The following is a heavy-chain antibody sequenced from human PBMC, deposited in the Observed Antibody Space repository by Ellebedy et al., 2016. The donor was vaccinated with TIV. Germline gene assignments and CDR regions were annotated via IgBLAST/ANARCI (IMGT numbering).Heavy chain of an antibody. CDR1: GYTFSNYG. D-gene: IGHD3-16*01. Sequence: AASVKVSCKASGYTFSNYGITWVRQATGQGLEWLGWMNPNSGNTEYAQKFQGRVTMTRNTSITTAFMELSSLRSEDTAVYYCARGPFMITFGGVNMDVWGQGTTVTVSS. CDR3: ARGPFMITFGGVNMDV. J-gene: IGHJ6*02. V-gene: IGHV1-8*02. CDR2: MNPNSGNT.